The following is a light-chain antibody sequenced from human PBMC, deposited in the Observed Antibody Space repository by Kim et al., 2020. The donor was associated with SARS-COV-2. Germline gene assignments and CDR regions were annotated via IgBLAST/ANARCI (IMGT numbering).Light chain of an antibody. V-gene: IGLV1-47*01. CDR3: AAWDDSLSGVV. CDR1: SSNIGSNY. CDR2: RNN. J-gene: IGLJ2*01. Sequence: ELTQPPSSSGTPGQRVTFSCSGSSSNIGSNYVYWYQQLPGTAPKLLIYRNNQRPSGVPDRFSGSKSGTSASLAISGLRSEDEADYYCAAWDDSLSGVVFGGGTQLTVL.